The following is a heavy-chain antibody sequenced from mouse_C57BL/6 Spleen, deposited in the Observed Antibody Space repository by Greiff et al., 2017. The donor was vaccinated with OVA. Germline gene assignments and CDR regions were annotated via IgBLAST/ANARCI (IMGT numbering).Heavy chain of an antibody. D-gene: IGHD1-1*01. CDR2: ISYDGSN. CDR3: AREGGFTTDYYAMDY. V-gene: IGHV3-6*01. CDR1: GYSITSGYY. Sequence: EVQLVESGPGLVKPSQSLSLTCSVTGYSITSGYYWNWIRQFPGNKLEWMGYISYDGSNNYNPSLKNRISITRDTSKNQFFLKLNSVTTEDTATYYCAREGGFTTDYYAMDYWGQGTSVTVSS. J-gene: IGHJ4*01.